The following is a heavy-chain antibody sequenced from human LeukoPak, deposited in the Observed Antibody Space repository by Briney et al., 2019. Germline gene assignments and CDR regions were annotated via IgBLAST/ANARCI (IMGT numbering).Heavy chain of an antibody. CDR3: ARLGVDLATDC. CDR1: GFSFSPYS. J-gene: IGHJ4*02. CDR2: MSFDGSNK. Sequence: GGSLRLSCAASGFSFSPYSMCWVRQGPGKGLDCVAVMSFDGSNKHYADSAKGRFTISRDNSKNTLYLQMNSLRPEDTAVYYCARLGVDLATDCWGQGTLVTVSS. D-gene: IGHD5-24*01. V-gene: IGHV3-30-3*01.